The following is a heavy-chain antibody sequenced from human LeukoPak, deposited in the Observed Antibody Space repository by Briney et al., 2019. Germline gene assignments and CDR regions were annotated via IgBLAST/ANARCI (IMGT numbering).Heavy chain of an antibody. Sequence: ASVKVSFKASGYTFTVYNMHWVRHAPGQGLEWMGWINPNSGGTNYAQKYQGRVTMTRDTSISTAYMELRRLRSDDTAVYYCARDSLNYDSSAHEAAFDIWGQGRMVTVSS. CDR1: GYTFTVYN. V-gene: IGHV1-2*02. CDR3: ARDSLNYDSSAHEAAFDI. D-gene: IGHD3-22*01. CDR2: INPNSGGT. J-gene: IGHJ3*02.